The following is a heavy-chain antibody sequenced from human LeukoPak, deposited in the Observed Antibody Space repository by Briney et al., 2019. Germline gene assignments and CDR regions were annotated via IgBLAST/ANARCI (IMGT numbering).Heavy chain of an antibody. CDR3: ARAHSSSSGDFDY. Sequence: GASVKVSCKASGYTFTSYGISWVRQAPGQGLEWMGWISAYNGNTNYAQKLQGRVTMTTDTSTSTAHMELRSLRSDDTAVYYCARAHSSSSGDFDYWGQGTLVTVSS. CDR2: ISAYNGNT. V-gene: IGHV1-18*01. J-gene: IGHJ4*02. D-gene: IGHD6-6*01. CDR1: GYTFTSYG.